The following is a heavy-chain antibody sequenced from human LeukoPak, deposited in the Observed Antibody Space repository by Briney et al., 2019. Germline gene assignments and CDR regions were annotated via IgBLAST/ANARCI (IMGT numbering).Heavy chain of an antibody. J-gene: IGHJ4*02. Sequence: PGGSLRLSCAASGFTFDDYAMHWVRQAPGQGLEWVSLISGDGGSTYYADSVKGRFTISRDNSKNSLYLQMNSLGTEDTALYYCAKDRLYGGYSNYWGQGTPVTVSS. CDR3: AKDRLYGGYSNY. CDR1: GFTFDDYA. CDR2: ISGDGGST. D-gene: IGHD5-12*01. V-gene: IGHV3-43*02.